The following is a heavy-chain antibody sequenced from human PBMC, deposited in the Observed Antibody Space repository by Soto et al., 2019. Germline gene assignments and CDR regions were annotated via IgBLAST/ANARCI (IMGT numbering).Heavy chain of an antibody. CDR2: IFHIGNT. Sequence: QVQLQESGPGLVKPSGTLSLTCAVSGGSISSSNWRSWVRQPPGKGLEWIGEIFHIGNTYSNPSLTGRVTMSVDKSKNQFSLNLTSVTAADTAVYYCASRTYAMDVWGQGTTVTVSS. J-gene: IGHJ6*02. CDR3: ASRTYAMDV. CDR1: GGSISSSNW. V-gene: IGHV4-4*02.